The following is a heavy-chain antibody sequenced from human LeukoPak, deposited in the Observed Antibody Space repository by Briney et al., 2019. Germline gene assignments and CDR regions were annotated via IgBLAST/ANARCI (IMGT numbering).Heavy chain of an antibody. CDR1: GYTFTGYY. Sequence: GASVKVSCKASGYTFTGYYMHWVRQAPGQGLEWMGWISPNSGGTNYAQKFQGRVTMTRDTSISTAYMELSRLRSDDTAVYYCARELYDFWSGFGTTYYYYGMDVWGQGTTVTVSS. CDR2: ISPNSGGT. D-gene: IGHD3-3*01. CDR3: ARELYDFWSGFGTTYYYYGMDV. V-gene: IGHV1-2*02. J-gene: IGHJ6*02.